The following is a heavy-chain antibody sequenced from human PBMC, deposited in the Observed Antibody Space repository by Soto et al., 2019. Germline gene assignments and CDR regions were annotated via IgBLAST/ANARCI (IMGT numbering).Heavy chain of an antibody. CDR3: AAEPGYSSGWPKFSYYYYGMDV. V-gene: IGHV1-58*01. D-gene: IGHD6-19*01. CDR1: GFTFTSSA. J-gene: IGHJ6*02. CDR2: IVVGSGNT. Sequence: SVKVSCKASGFTFTSSAVQWVRQARGQRLEWIGWIVVGSGNTNYAQKFQERVTITRDMSTSTAYMELSSLRSEDTAVYYCAAEPGYSSGWPKFSYYYYGMDVWGQGTTVTVSS.